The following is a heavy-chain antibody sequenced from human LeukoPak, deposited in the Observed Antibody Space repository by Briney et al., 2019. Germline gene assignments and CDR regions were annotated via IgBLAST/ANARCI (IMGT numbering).Heavy chain of an antibody. CDR1: GGSFSGYY. Sequence: SETLSLTCAVYGGSFSGYYWSWIRQPPGKGLEWIGEINHSGSTNYNPSLKSRVTISVDTSKNQFSLKLSSVTAAGTAVYYCAREGLRLGELSLLYFDYWGQGTLVTVSS. D-gene: IGHD3-16*02. CDR2: INHSGST. J-gene: IGHJ4*02. CDR3: AREGLRLGELSLLYFDY. V-gene: IGHV4-34*01.